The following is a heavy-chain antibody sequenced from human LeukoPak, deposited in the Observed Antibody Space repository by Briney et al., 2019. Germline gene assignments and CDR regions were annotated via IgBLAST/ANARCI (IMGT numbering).Heavy chain of an antibody. CDR3: ARSSWGITIFGVVHDAFDI. Sequence: ASVKVSCKASGYTFTSYGISWVRQAPGQGLEWMGIINPSGGSTSYAQKFQGRVTMTRDTSTSAVYMELSSLRSEDTAVYYCARSSWGITIFGVVHDAFDIWGQGTMVTVSS. CDR1: GYTFTSYG. D-gene: IGHD3-3*01. V-gene: IGHV1-46*01. J-gene: IGHJ3*02. CDR2: INPSGGST.